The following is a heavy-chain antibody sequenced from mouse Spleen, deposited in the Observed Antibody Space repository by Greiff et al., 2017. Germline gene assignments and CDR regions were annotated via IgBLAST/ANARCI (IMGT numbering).Heavy chain of an antibody. Sequence: EVQLKESGPGLVKPSQSLSLTCSVTGYSITSGYYWNWIRQFPGNKLEWMGYISYDGSNNYNPSLKNRISITRDTSKNQFFLKLNSVTTEDTATYYCARGDGNYDFDVWGAGTTVTVSS. CDR2: ISYDGSN. CDR3: ARGDGNYDFDV. V-gene: IGHV3-6*01. CDR1: GYSITSGYY. J-gene: IGHJ1*01. D-gene: IGHD2-1*01.